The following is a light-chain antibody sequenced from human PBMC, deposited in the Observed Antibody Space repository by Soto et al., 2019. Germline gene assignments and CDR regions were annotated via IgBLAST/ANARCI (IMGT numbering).Light chain of an antibody. CDR3: QQYNNWPPGT. Sequence: EIVMTQSPATLSVTPGEGATLSCRASQSVSSNLAWYQQKPGQAPRLLIYGASTRATGISARFSGSGSGTEFTLTISSLQSEDFAVYYCQQYNNWPPGTFGQGTKVEIK. J-gene: IGKJ1*01. CDR2: GAS. CDR1: QSVSSN. V-gene: IGKV3-15*01.